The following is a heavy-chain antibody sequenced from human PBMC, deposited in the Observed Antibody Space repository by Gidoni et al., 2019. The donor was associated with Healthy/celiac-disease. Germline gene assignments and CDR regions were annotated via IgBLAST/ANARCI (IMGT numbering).Heavy chain of an antibody. CDR3: AREDRLAALFDY. D-gene: IGHD6-25*01. Sequence: QVQLVESGVGVVQPGRSLRLSCAASGFTFSSYGMQWVRQAPGKGLEWVAVIWYDGSNKYYADSVKGRFTISRDNSKNTLYLQMNSLRAEDTAVYYCAREDRLAALFDYWGQGTLVTVSS. CDR2: IWYDGSNK. J-gene: IGHJ4*02. V-gene: IGHV3-33*01. CDR1: GFTFSSYG.